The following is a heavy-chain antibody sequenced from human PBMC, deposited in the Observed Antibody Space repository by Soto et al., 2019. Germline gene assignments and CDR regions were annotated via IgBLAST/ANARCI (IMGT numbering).Heavy chain of an antibody. CDR2: IWYDGSNK. J-gene: IGHJ6*03. V-gene: IGHV3-33*01. Sequence: GGSLRLSCAASGFTFSSYGMHWVRQAPGKGLEWVAVIWYDGSNKYYADSVKGRFTISRDNSKNTLYLQMNSLRAEDTAVYYCATQVRNCTKGVCGPYYYYMDVWGKGTTVTVSS. D-gene: IGHD2-8*01. CDR1: GFTFSSYG. CDR3: ATQVRNCTKGVCGPYYYYMDV.